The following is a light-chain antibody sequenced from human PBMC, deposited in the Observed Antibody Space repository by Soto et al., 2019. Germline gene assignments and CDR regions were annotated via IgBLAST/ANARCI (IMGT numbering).Light chain of an antibody. J-gene: IGKJ1*01. V-gene: IGKV3-20*01. CDR3: QQYATSLWT. CDR2: GAS. Sequence: EIVLTQSPGTLSVSPGERATLSCRASQSVGSSYLAWYQQKPGQAPRLLIFGASNRATGIPERFGGSGSGTDFTLTIYRLEPEDVAVYYCQQYATSLWTFDQGTRVEIK. CDR1: QSVGSSY.